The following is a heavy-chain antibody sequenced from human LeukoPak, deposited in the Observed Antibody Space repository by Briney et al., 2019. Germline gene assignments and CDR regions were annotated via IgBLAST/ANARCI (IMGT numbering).Heavy chain of an antibody. CDR3: ARGRIFYDP. CDR1: GYTFTGYD. J-gene: IGHJ5*02. Sequence: GASVKVSCKASGYTFTGYDINWVRQATGQGLEWMGWMNPNSGNTGYAQKFQGRVTITRNTSISTAYMELSSLRSEDTAVDYCARGRIFYDPWGQGTLVTVSS. V-gene: IGHV1-8*03. D-gene: IGHD2-15*01. CDR2: MNPNSGNT.